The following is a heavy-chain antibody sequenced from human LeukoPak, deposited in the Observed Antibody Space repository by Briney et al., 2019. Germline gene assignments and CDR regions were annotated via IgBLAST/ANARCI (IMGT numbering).Heavy chain of an antibody. CDR1: GYTFIAYY. V-gene: IGHV1-2*02. D-gene: IGHD3-22*01. Sequence: ASVKVSCKASGYTFIAYYMHWVRQAPGQGLEWMGWINPNSGGTNYAQKFQGRVTMTRDTSISTAYMDLSRLRSDDTAVYYCARGSSTYYYDSSGYSEYWGQGTLVTVSS. J-gene: IGHJ4*02. CDR2: INPNSGGT. CDR3: ARGSSTYYYDSSGYSEY.